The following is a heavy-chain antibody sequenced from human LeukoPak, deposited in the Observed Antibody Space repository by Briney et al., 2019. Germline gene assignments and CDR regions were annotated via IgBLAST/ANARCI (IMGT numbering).Heavy chain of an antibody. CDR1: GLTVSSNY. CDR3: ARDSYVDSEAVRWFDP. Sequence: GGSLRLFCAASGLTVSSNYMSWVRQAPGKGLEWVSVIYRGGPTYYADSVKGRFTISRDNSKNTLYLQMNSLRAEDTAVYYCARDSYVDSEAVRWFDPWGQGTLVTVSS. CDR2: IYRGGPT. D-gene: IGHD4-17*01. J-gene: IGHJ5*02. V-gene: IGHV3-66*01.